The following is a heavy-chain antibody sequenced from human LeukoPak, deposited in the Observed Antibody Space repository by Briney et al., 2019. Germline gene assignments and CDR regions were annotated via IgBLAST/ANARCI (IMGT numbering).Heavy chain of an antibody. CDR1: GGSFSGYY. CDR2: INHSGST. Sequence: SETLSLTCAVYGGSFSGYYWSWIRQPPGKGLERIGEINHSGSTNYNPSLKSRVTISVDTSKNQFSLKLSSVTAADTAVYYCARGSLSSGWYVPYYYYGMDVWGQGTTVTVSS. V-gene: IGHV4-34*01. J-gene: IGHJ6*02. D-gene: IGHD6-19*01. CDR3: ARGSLSSGWYVPYYYYGMDV.